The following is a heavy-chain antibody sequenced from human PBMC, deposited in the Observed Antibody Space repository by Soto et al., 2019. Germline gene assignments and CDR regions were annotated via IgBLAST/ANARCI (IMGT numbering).Heavy chain of an antibody. Sequence: LRFSCAASGFTFSNYGMHWVRQAPGKGLEWVAVIWYDGSNKYYADSVKGRFSISRDNSKNMLYLQMNNLRAEDTAIYYCARTAPSTAMVAYWGQGSLVTVSS. CDR2: IWYDGSNK. V-gene: IGHV3-33*01. J-gene: IGHJ4*02. CDR1: GFTFSNYG. D-gene: IGHD5-18*01. CDR3: ARTAPSTAMVAY.